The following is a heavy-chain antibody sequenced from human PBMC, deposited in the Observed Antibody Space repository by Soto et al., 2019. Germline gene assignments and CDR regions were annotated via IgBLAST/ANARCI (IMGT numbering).Heavy chain of an antibody. CDR1: GFTFTSYS. D-gene: IGHD3-16*01. V-gene: IGHV3-48*02. J-gene: IGHJ5*02. CDR2: ITSKSTTI. Sequence: PGRSLRLSCAAAGFTFTSYSMNWVRQAPGQGLEWVSYITSKSTTIKYADSVKGRFTVSRDNAKNSLYLQLNSLRDEDTAVYYCAREMGACSDSSCYPGPYDSWGQGTLVTVSS. CDR3: AREMGACSDSSCYPGPYDS.